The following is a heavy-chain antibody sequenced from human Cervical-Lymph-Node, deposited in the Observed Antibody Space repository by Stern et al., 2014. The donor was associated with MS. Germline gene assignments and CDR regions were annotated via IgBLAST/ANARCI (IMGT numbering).Heavy chain of an antibody. J-gene: IGHJ4*02. V-gene: IGHV4-39*02. CDR3: ARGAGVFDS. Sequence: QLQLQESGPGLVKPSETLSLTYTVSGGSIGRSSYYWGWIRQPPGKGLEWIGNIFYTGSTFYDPSLKSRVTLSVDTSTNHFSLSLNSVTAADTAVYYCARGAGVFDSWGQGTLVTVSP. D-gene: IGHD6-19*01. CDR1: GGSIGRSSYY. CDR2: IFYTGST.